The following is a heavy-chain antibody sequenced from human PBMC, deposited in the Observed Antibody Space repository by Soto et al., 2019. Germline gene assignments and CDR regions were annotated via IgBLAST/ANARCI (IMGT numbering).Heavy chain of an antibody. D-gene: IGHD2-15*01. V-gene: IGHV3-23*01. CDR1: AFTFSSYA. CDR3: AKSYCSGGSCYYCYVMDV. CDR2: ISGSGGST. Sequence: PEESLRLPCAASAFTFSSYAMSWFRQPPGKGLEWVSAISGSGGSTYYADSVKGRFTISRDNSKNTLYLQMNSLRAEDTAVYYCAKSYCSGGSCYYCYVMDVWARGTTVT. J-gene: IGHJ6*02.